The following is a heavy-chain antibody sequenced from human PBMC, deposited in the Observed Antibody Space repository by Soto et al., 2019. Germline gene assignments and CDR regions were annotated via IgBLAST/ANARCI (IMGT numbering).Heavy chain of an antibody. J-gene: IGHJ5*02. V-gene: IGHV1-46*01. D-gene: IGHD3-22*01. CDR1: GYTFTSYY. Sequence: ASVEVSCKSSGYTFTSYYMHLVLQAPGQGLDWMGIINPSGGSTIYAQKFQGRLTMTENTSTDTFYMELSRLRSEDKAVYYCATDNYYDNSGYSWFDPWGQGTLVTVSS. CDR3: ATDNYYDNSGYSWFDP. CDR2: INPSGGST.